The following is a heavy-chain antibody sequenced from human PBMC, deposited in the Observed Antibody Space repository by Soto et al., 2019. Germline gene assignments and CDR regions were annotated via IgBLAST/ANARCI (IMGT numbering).Heavy chain of an antibody. Sequence: EILPLPGNVAGGCISSYYWCWIGQPPGKGLELIGYIYYSGSTCYNRSLKSRVTISVDTSKKQFSLKLRSVTAADTAVYYCARTSGFFGISLLDMWGQGALVTVSS. V-gene: IGHV4-59*01. J-gene: IGHJ4*01. D-gene: IGHD3-3*01. CDR1: GGCISSYY. CDR2: IYYSGST. CDR3: ARTSGFFGISLLDM.